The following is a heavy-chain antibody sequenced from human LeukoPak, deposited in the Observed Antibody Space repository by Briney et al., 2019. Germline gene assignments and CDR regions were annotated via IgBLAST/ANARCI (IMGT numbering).Heavy chain of an antibody. CDR3: AKSPTAYCSSTSCYSDY. CDR2: ISGSGGST. V-gene: IGHV3-23*01. Sequence: SGGSLRLSCAASGFTFRSYAVSWVRQAPGKGLEWVSAISGSGGSTYYADSVKGRFTISRDNSKNTLYLQMNSLRAEDTAVYYCAKSPTAYCSSTSCYSDYWGQGTLVTVSS. D-gene: IGHD2-2*02. CDR1: GFTFRSYA. J-gene: IGHJ4*02.